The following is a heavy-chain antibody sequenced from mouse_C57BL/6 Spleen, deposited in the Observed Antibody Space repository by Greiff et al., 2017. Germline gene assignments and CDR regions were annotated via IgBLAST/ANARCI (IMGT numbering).Heavy chain of an antibody. CDR2: IFPGSGST. Sequence: QVQLKQSGPELVKPGASVKLSCKASGYTFTDYYIHWVKQRPGQGLEWIGWIFPGSGSTNYNEKFKGKATVTVDKSSSTAYMLLSSLTSEDSAVYYCARSSHVSDYLDVWGKGTTVTVSS. CDR1: GYTFTDYY. V-gene: IGHV1-75*01. CDR3: ARSSHVSDYLDV. J-gene: IGHJ1*03.